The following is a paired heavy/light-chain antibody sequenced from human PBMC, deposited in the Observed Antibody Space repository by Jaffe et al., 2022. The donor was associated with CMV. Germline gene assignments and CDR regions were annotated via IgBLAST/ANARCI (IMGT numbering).Heavy chain of an antibody. D-gene: IGHD2-15*01. CDR1: GFSLSTSGVG. Sequence: QITLKESGPTLVKPTQTLTLTCTFSGFSLSTSGVGVGWIRQPPGKALEWLALIYWNDDKRYSPSLKSRLTITKDTSKNQVVLTMTNMDPVDTATYYCAHIHREDIVVVVAANANNWFDPWGQGTLVTVSS. CDR3: AHIHREDIVVVVAANANNWFDP. J-gene: IGHJ5*02. V-gene: IGHV2-5*01. CDR2: IYWNDDK.
Light chain of an antibody. CDR2: DAS. Sequence: EIVLTQSPATLSLSPGERATLSCRASQSVSSYLAWYQQKPGQAPRLLIYDASNRATGIPARFSGSGSGTDFTLTISSLEPEDFAVYYCQQRSNWPRGITFGQGTRLEIK. CDR3: QQRSNWPRGIT. CDR1: QSVSSY. J-gene: IGKJ5*01. V-gene: IGKV3-11*01.